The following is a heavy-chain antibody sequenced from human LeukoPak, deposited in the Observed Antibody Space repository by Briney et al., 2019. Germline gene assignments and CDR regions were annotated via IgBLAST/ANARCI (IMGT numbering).Heavy chain of an antibody. Sequence: GGSLRLSCAASGFTFSSYAMSWVRQAPGKGLEWVSAISGSGGSTYYADSVKGRFTISRDNSKNTLYLQMNSLRAEDTAVYYCARRANYDLWSGYYIYYYYYGMDVWGQGTTVTVSS. V-gene: IGHV3-23*01. D-gene: IGHD3-3*01. CDR2: ISGSGGST. J-gene: IGHJ6*02. CDR3: ARRANYDLWSGYYIYYYYYGMDV. CDR1: GFTFSSYA.